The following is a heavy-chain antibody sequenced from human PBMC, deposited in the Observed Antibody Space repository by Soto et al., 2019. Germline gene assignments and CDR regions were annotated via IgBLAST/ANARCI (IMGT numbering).Heavy chain of an antibody. J-gene: IGHJ4*02. Sequence: GGSLRLSCAASGFTVSSIYMSWVRRPPGKGLEWISVIYTTGSTYYADSVKGRFTISRDNSKNTLYLQMNSLRADDTALYYCATYNFYYDNWGQGTLVTVSS. V-gene: IGHV3-66*01. CDR3: ATYNFYYDN. CDR1: GFTVSSIY. D-gene: IGHD1-20*01. CDR2: IYTTGST.